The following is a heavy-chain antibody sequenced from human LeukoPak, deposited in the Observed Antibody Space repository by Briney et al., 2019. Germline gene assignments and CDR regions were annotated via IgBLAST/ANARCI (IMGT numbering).Heavy chain of an antibody. CDR2: ISYDGSNK. D-gene: IGHD3-16*01. CDR1: GFTFSSYG. Sequence: GGSLRLSCAASGFTFSSYGMHWVRQAPGKGLEWVAVISYDGSNKYYADSVKGRFTISRDNSKNTLYLQMNSLRAEDTAVYYCAKDQMYYDSPHAFDIWGQGTTVTVSS. J-gene: IGHJ3*02. CDR3: AKDQMYYDSPHAFDI. V-gene: IGHV3-30*18.